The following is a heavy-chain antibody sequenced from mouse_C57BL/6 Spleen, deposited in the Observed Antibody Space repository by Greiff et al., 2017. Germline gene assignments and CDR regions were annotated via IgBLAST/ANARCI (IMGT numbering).Heavy chain of an antibody. CDR1: GYTFTSYT. J-gene: IGHJ3*01. Sequence: QVQLQQSGAELARPGASVKMSCKASGYTFTSYTMHWVKQRPGQGLEWIGYINPSSGYTKYNQKFKDKATLTADKSSSTAYMQLSSLTSEDSAVYYCAGYDGYSAWFAYWGQGTLVTVSA. D-gene: IGHD2-3*01. CDR3: AGYDGYSAWFAY. V-gene: IGHV1-4*01. CDR2: INPSSGYT.